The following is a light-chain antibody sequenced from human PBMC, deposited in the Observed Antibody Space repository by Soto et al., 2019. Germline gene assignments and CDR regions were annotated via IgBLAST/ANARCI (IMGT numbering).Light chain of an antibody. Sequence: DIQMTQSPSTLSASVGDRVTITCRAIQSISTWLAWYQQKPGKAPKLLTYKAPNLEDGVPSRFSGSGSGTEFTITISSLQPDDFATYYCQQYNTYPLTVGGGTTVEIK. J-gene: IGKJ4*01. CDR3: QQYNTYPLT. CDR2: KAP. CDR1: QSISTW. V-gene: IGKV1-5*03.